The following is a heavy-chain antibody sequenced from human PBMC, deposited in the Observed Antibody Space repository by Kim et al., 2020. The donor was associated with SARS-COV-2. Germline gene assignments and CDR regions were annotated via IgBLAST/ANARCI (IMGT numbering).Heavy chain of an antibody. Sequence: SVKVSCKASGGTFSSYAISWVRQAPGQGLEWMGGIIPIFGTANYAQKFQGRVTITADESTSTAYMELSSLRSEDTAVYYCARFFTIFGVARYVADWGQGTLVTVSS. J-gene: IGHJ4*02. CDR1: GGTFSSYA. V-gene: IGHV1-69*13. CDR3: ARFFTIFGVARYVAD. D-gene: IGHD3-3*01. CDR2: IIPIFGTA.